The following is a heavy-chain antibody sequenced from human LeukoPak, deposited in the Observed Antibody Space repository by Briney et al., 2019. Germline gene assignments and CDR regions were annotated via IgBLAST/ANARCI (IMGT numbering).Heavy chain of an antibody. CDR3: ARTAFDWSQVGGNWFDP. D-gene: IGHD3-9*01. Sequence: GGSLRLSCAASGFTFSDYYMSWIRQAPGKGLEWVSYISSSGSNIDYADSVKGRFTISRDNGKNSLFLQMNSLRVEDTAVYYCARTAFDWSQVGGNWFDPWGQGTLVTVSS. CDR1: GFTFSDYY. CDR2: ISSSGSNI. J-gene: IGHJ5*02. V-gene: IGHV3-11*04.